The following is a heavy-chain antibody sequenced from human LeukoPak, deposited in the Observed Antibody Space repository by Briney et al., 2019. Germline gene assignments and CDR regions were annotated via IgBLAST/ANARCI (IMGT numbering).Heavy chain of an antibody. Sequence: PGGSLRLSCAASGFTFSSYAMSWVRQAPGKGLEWVSAISGSGGSTYYADSVKGRFTISRDNSKNTLYLQMNSLRAEDTAVYYCAKDHSIAVAGTPFDYWGQGTLVTVSS. J-gene: IGHJ4*02. V-gene: IGHV3-23*01. CDR2: ISGSGGST. D-gene: IGHD6-19*01. CDR3: AKDHSIAVAGTPFDY. CDR1: GFTFSSYA.